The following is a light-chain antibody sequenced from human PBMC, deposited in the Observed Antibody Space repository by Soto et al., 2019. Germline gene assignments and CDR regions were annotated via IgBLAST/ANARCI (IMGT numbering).Light chain of an antibody. V-gene: IGLV1-44*01. CDR2: NGN. CDR3: AAWDDSLNGPV. Sequence: QSVLTQSPSASGTPGQWVTISCSGGSSDIGSNTVHWYQHLPGTAPKLLIYNGNQRPSGVPDRFSGSKSGTSASLAISGLQSEDEADYYCAAWDDSLNGPVFGGGTKLTVL. CDR1: SSDIGSNT. J-gene: IGLJ2*01.